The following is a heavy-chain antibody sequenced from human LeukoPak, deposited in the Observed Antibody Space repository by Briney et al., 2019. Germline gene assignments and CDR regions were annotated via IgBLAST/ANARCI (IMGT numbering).Heavy chain of an antibody. V-gene: IGHV4-59*01. CDR1: GASIRTYN. Sequence: SETLSLTCAVSGASIRTYNWSWIRQPPRKGLEWIGYIYYSGSTKYNPSLTSRVTISLATSKNQLSLKLSSVTSAATPVYYCAGVNYSRSYDYWYFDLWGRGTLVSVS. J-gene: IGHJ2*01. CDR2: IYYSGST. D-gene: IGHD3-16*01. CDR3: AGVNYSRSYDYWYFDL.